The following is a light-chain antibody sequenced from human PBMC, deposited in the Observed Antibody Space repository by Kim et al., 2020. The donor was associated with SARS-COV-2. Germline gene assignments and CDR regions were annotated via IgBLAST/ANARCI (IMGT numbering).Light chain of an antibody. Sequence: RVTVSGAGSSSSIGAGSDVHWYQQLPGTAPKLLIYGDSDRPSGVPDRFSGSKSGTSASLAITGLQAEDEADYYCQSYDSSLSGSVVFGGGTKVTVL. V-gene: IGLV1-40*01. CDR2: GDS. J-gene: IGLJ2*01. CDR3: QSYDSSLSGSVV. CDR1: SSSIGAGSD.